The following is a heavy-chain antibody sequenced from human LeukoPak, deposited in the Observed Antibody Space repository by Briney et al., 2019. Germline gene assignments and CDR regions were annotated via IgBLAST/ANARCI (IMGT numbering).Heavy chain of an antibody. CDR3: ATLVLRYFETDY. CDR2: IYYSGTT. CDR1: GGSISSSGYY. D-gene: IGHD3-9*01. J-gene: IGHJ4*02. Sequence: PSETLSLTCTVSGGSISSSGYYWGWIRQPPGKGLEWIGNIYYSGTTYYNPSLKSRVTIFVDTSKNQFSLNLSSVTAADTAVYFCATLVLRYFETDYWGQGTLVTVTS. V-gene: IGHV4-39*01.